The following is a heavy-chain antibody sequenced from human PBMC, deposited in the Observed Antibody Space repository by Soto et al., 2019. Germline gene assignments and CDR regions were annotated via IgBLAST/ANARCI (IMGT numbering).Heavy chain of an antibody. Sequence: PSETLSLTCAVYGGSFSGYSWSWIRQPPGKGLEWIGYIYYSGSTNYNPSLKSRVTISVDTSKNQFSLKLSSVTAADTAVYYCARRYGGNLDYWGQGTLVTVSS. CDR1: GGSFSGYS. CDR2: IYYSGST. V-gene: IGHV4-59*08. J-gene: IGHJ4*02. CDR3: ARRYGGNLDY. D-gene: IGHD1-26*01.